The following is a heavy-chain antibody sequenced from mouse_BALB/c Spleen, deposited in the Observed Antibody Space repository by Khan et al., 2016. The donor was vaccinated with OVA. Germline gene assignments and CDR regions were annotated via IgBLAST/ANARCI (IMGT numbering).Heavy chain of an antibody. J-gene: IGHJ3*01. CDR2: INPSTGYT. CDR1: GYTFTTYW. V-gene: IGHV1-7*01. Sequence: VQLQESGAELAQPGASVKISCQTSGYTFTTYWMHWVKQRPGQGLEWIGYINPSTGYTEYNQRFKDKATLTTDKSSSTAYIQLSRLASEDSAVYYCTRRGLDGIFAYWGQGTLVTVSA. D-gene: IGHD2-1*01. CDR3: TRRGLDGIFAY.